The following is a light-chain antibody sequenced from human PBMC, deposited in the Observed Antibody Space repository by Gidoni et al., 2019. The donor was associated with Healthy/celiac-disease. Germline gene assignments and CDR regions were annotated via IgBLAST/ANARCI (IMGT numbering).Light chain of an antibody. CDR1: QSVSSSY. CDR3: QQYGSSPGT. J-gene: IGKJ2*02. CDR2: GAS. V-gene: IGKV3-20*01. Sequence: EMVLTQSPGTLSLSPGERATLPCRASQSVSSSYLAWYQQKPGQAPRLLIYGASSRATGIPDRFSGSGSGTAFTLTISRLEPEDFAVYYCQQYGSSPGTFXQXTKLXIK.